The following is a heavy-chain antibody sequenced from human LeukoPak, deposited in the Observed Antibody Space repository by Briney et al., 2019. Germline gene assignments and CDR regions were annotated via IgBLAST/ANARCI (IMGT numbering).Heavy chain of an antibody. CDR3: ARDYYSYSRGSWAFDI. V-gene: IGHV3-21*01. CDR1: GFTFSRYS. D-gene: IGHD3-22*01. CDR2: IRNSGTYI. J-gene: IGHJ3*02. Sequence: PGGSLRLSRAASGFTFSRYSINWVRQAPGKGLEWVSSIRNSGTYIFYADSVKGRFTISRDNAKNSLYLQMNSLGAEDTAVYYCARDYYSYSRGSWAFDIWGQGTMVTVSS.